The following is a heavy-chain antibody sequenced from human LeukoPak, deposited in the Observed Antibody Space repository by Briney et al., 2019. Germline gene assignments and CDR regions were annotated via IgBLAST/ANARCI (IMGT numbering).Heavy chain of an antibody. J-gene: IGHJ1*01. CDR2: IWYDGSNK. Sequence: GGSLRLSCAASGFTFSSYGMHWVRQAPGKGLEWVAVIWYDGSNKYYADSVKGRFTISRDNSKNTLYLQMNSLRAEDTAVYYCARGPYYYDSSGYFQHWGQGTLVTVSS. CDR3: ARGPYYYDSSGYFQH. D-gene: IGHD3-22*01. V-gene: IGHV3-33*01. CDR1: GFTFSSYG.